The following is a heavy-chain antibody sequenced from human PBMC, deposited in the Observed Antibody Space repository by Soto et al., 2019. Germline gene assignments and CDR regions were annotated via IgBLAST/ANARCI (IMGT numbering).Heavy chain of an antibody. CDR1: GGTFSSYA. D-gene: IGHD3-22*01. CDR2: IIPIFGTA. J-gene: IGHJ4*02. Sequence: GASVKVSCKASGGTFSSYAISWVRQAPGQGLEWMGGIIPIFGTANYAQKFQGRVTITADESTSTAYMELSSLRSEDTAVYYCASDPRASYYDSSDPDYWGQGTLVTVSS. V-gene: IGHV1-69*13. CDR3: ASDPRASYYDSSDPDY.